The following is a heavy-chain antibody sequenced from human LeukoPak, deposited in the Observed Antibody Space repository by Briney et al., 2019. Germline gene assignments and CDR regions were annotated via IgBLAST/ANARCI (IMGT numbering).Heavy chain of an antibody. V-gene: IGHV3-66*01. Sequence: GGSLRLSCAASGFTVSSNYMSWVRQAPGKGLEWVSVIYSGGSTYYADSVKGRFTISRDNSKNTLYLQMNSLRAEDTAVYYCAKDPYYYDSSGYYSHDYWGQGTLVTVSS. J-gene: IGHJ4*02. CDR1: GFTVSSNY. D-gene: IGHD3-22*01. CDR3: AKDPYYYDSSGYYSHDY. CDR2: IYSGGST.